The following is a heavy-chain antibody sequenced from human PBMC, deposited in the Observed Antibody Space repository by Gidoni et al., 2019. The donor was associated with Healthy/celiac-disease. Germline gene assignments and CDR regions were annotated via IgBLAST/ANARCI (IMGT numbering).Heavy chain of an antibody. CDR2: IKQDGSEK. J-gene: IGHJ6*02. D-gene: IGHD6-13*01. CDR1: GFTFSSYW. CDR3: ARAASSWYMYGMDV. Sequence: EVQLVESGGGLVQPGGSLRLSCAASGFTFSSYWMSWVRQAPGKGLEWVANIKQDGSEKYYVDSVKGRFTISRDNAKNSLYLQMNSLRAEDTAVYYCARAASSWYMYGMDVWGQGTTVTVSS. V-gene: IGHV3-7*01.